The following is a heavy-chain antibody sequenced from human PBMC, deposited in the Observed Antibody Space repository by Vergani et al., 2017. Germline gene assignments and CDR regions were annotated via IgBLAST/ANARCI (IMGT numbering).Heavy chain of an antibody. D-gene: IGHD4-17*01. Sequence: EVQLLESGGGLVQPGGSLRLSCAASGFTFSSYAMSWVRQAPGKGLEWVAAISGSGGSTYYADSVKGRFTISRDNSKNTLYLQMNSLRAEDTAVYYCAKDQDLEGYGDYYYYYYGMDVWGQGTTVTVSS. J-gene: IGHJ6*02. V-gene: IGHV3-23*01. CDR1: GFTFSSYA. CDR2: ISGSGGST. CDR3: AKDQDLEGYGDYYYYYYGMDV.